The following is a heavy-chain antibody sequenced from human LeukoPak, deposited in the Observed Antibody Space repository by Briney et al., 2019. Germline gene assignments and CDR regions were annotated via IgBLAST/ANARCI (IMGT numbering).Heavy chain of an antibody. D-gene: IGHD6-19*01. CDR2: IYHSGST. J-gene: IGHJ3*02. V-gene: IGHV4-38-2*02. CDR1: GYSITSGYY. CDR3: VANGWYALDI. Sequence: SETLSLTCTVSGYSITSGYYWGWIRQPPGKGLEWIGSIYHSGSTHYKPSLRSRVTISVDKSENQFSLNLSSVTAADTAVYYCVANGWYALDIWGQGTMVTVSS.